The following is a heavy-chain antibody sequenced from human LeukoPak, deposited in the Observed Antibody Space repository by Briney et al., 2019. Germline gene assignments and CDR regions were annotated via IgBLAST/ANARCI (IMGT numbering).Heavy chain of an antibody. J-gene: IGHJ4*02. D-gene: IGHD2-2*02. CDR1: GYSISSGYY. V-gene: IGHV4-38-2*01. CDR3: ARQGYCSSTSCYTDFWWYFDY. Sequence: SETLSLTCAVSGYSISSGYYWGWIRPPPGKGLEWIGSIYHSGSTYYNPSLKSRVTISVDTSKNQFSLKLSSVTAADTAVYYCARQGYCSSTSCYTDFWWYFDYWGQGTLVTVSS. CDR2: IYHSGST.